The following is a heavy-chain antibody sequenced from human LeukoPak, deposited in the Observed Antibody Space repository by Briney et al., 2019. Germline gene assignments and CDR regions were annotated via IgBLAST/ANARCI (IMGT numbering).Heavy chain of an antibody. V-gene: IGHV1-18*04. CDR1: GYTFTSYG. CDR3: ARESTPEPIVVVPAAMSY. CDR2: IIAYNGNT. J-gene: IGHJ4*02. D-gene: IGHD2-2*01. Sequence: GASVKVSCKASGYTFTSYGISWVRQAPGKGLEWMGWIIAYNGNTNNAQKLQGRVTMTTATSTSTAYMELRSLRSDDTAVYYCARESTPEPIVVVPAAMSYWGQGTLVTVSS.